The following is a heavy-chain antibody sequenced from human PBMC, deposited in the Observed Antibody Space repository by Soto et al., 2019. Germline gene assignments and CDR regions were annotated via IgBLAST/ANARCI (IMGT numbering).Heavy chain of an antibody. CDR2: ISDSATTT. V-gene: IGHV3-11*01. D-gene: IGHD3-22*01. CDR3: ARDTAFIASGLFHP. CDR1: GFTFSDYY. J-gene: IGHJ5*02. Sequence: GGSLRLSCAASGFTFSDYYMTWIRQPPGKGLEWISYISDSATTTHYADSVKGRFTISRDNANKSLYLHMNSLRAEDTAVYYCARDTAFIASGLFHPWGQVTLLTVSS.